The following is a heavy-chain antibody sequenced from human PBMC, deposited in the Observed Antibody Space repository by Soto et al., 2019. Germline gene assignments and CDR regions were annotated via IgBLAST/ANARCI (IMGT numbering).Heavy chain of an antibody. J-gene: IGHJ5*02. D-gene: IGHD3-10*01. CDR2: INPSGGST. CDR3: ASEYGSGNNWFDP. V-gene: IGHV1-46*01. CDR1: GYTFTSYY. Sequence: ASVKVSCKTSGYTFTSYYMHWVRQAPGQGLEWMGIINPSGGSTSYAQKFQGRVTMTRDTSTSTVYMELSSLRSEDTAVYYCASEYGSGNNWFDPWGQGTLVTVSS.